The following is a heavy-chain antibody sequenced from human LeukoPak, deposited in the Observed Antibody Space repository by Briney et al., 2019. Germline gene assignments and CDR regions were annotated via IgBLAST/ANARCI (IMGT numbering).Heavy chain of an antibody. CDR1: GGTFSSYA. V-gene: IGHV1-69*04. CDR2: IIPILGIA. CDR3: ARGHSSSWYAGHGYFDY. Sequence: SVKVSCKASGGTFSSYAISWVRQAPGQGLEWMGRIIPILGIANYAQKFQGRVTITADESTSTAYMELSSLRSEDTAVYYCARGHSSSWYAGHGYFDYWGQGTLVTVSS. J-gene: IGHJ4*02. D-gene: IGHD6-13*01.